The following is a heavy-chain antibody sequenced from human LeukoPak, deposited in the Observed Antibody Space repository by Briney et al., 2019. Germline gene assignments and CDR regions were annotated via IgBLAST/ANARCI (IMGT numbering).Heavy chain of an antibody. CDR3: ARKRVDARGAFDI. CDR1: GYTFISYG. D-gene: IGHD3-10*01. CDR2: ISAYNGNT. J-gene: IGHJ3*02. V-gene: IGHV1-18*01. Sequence: ASVKVFCKASGYTFISYGISWVRQAPGQGLEWMGWISAYNGNTNFAQKLQGRVSMTTDTSTSTAYMELSSLRSEDTAVYYCARKRVDARGAFDIWGQGTMVTVSS.